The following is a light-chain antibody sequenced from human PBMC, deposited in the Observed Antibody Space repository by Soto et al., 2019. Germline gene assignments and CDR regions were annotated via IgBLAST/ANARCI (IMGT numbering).Light chain of an antibody. CDR1: KLGDNY. V-gene: IGLV3-1*01. CDR2: QDS. CDR3: QAWHTTVV. J-gene: IGLJ2*01. Sequence: SYELTQPPSVSVSPGQTASITCSGDKLGDNYVRWYQQKPGQSPVLVMYQDSKRPSGIPERFSGSNSGNTATLTISGTQAMDEADYYCQAWHTTVVFGGGTKVTVL.